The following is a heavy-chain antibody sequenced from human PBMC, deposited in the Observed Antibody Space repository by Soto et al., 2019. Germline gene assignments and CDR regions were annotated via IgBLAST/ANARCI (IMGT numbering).Heavy chain of an antibody. J-gene: IGHJ5*02. CDR2: ISSNGGST. CDR1: GFTFSSYA. Sequence: GGSLRLSCSASGFTFSSYAMHWVRQAPGKGLEYVSAISSNGGSTYYADSVKGRFTISRDNSKNTLYLQMSSLRAEDTAVYYCVKGSRQWLASQQTAPNWFDPWGQGTLVTVSS. V-gene: IGHV3-64D*06. D-gene: IGHD6-19*01. CDR3: VKGSRQWLASQQTAPNWFDP.